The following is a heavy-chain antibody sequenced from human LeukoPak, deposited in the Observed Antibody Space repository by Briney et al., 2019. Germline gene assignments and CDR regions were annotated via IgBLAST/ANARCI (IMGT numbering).Heavy chain of an antibody. Sequence: PGRSLRLSCAASGFTFDEYAMRWVRHAPGKGLEWLSRINWNSGIIAYADSVKGLFIISRDNAKNSLYLQMNHLRAEDTALYYCATGTYGDYLFPFDYWGQGTLVTVSS. D-gene: IGHD4-17*01. J-gene: IGHJ4*02. CDR2: INWNSGII. CDR1: GFTFDEYA. V-gene: IGHV3-9*01. CDR3: ATGTYGDYLFPFDY.